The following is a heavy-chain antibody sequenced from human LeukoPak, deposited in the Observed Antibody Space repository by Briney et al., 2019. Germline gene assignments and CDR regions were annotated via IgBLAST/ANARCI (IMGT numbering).Heavy chain of an antibody. D-gene: IGHD2-15*01. V-gene: IGHV3-66*01. J-gene: IGHJ1*01. Sequence: GGSLRLSCAVSGFIVSNNYMSWVPQAPAKGLEWVSVIYSGGSTFYADSVKGRFTISRDNSKNTLYLQMNSLRAEDTAVYYCASDSYSPEYFQHWGQGTLVTVSS. CDR1: GFIVSNNY. CDR3: ASDSYSPEYFQH. CDR2: IYSGGST.